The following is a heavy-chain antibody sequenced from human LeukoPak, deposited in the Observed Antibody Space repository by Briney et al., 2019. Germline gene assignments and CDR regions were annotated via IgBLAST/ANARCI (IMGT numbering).Heavy chain of an antibody. CDR1: GFTFSSYA. CDR3: ARGRRDCSGDCYVAFDI. D-gene: IGHD2-21*02. J-gene: IGHJ3*02. CDR2: ISGSGGST. Sequence: GGSLRLSCAASGFTFSSYAMSWVRQAPGKGLEWVSAISGSGGSTYYADSVKGRFTISRDNSKNTLYLQMNSLRAEDTAVYYCARGRRDCSGDCYVAFDIWGQGTMVTVSS. V-gene: IGHV3-23*01.